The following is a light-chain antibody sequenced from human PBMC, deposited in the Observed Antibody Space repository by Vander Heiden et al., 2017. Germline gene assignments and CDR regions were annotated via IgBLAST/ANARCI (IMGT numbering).Light chain of an antibody. CDR1: SGHSSYA. J-gene: IGLJ3*02. V-gene: IGLV4-69*01. CDR2: LNSDGSH. CDR3: QTWGTGIQV. Sequence: QLVLTQSPSASASLGAPVKPTCTLSSGHSSYAIAWHQQQPAKGPRYLMKLNSDGSHSKGDGIPDRFSGSSSGAERYLTISSLQSEDEADYYCQTWGTGIQVFGGGTKLTVL.